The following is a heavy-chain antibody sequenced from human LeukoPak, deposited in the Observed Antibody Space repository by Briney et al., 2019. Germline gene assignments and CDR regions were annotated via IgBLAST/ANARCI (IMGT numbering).Heavy chain of an antibody. D-gene: IGHD5-12*01. CDR1: GFTSSSYG. J-gene: IGHJ4*02. CDR3: AKVVSGYHFDY. CDR2: INGSGGNT. V-gene: IGHV3-23*01. Sequence: PGGSLRLSCAASGFTSSSYGMSWVRRAPGKGPEWVSGINGSGGNTYYADSVKGRFTISRDNSQNTLYLQMNTLRAEDTAVYYCAKVVSGYHFDYWGQGTLVTVSS.